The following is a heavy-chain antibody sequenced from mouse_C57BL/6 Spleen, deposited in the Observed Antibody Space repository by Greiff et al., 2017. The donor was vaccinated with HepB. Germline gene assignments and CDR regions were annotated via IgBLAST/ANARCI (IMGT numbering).Heavy chain of an antibody. D-gene: IGHD1-1*01. CDR1: GYTFTDYE. Sequence: VQLQQSGAELVRPGASVTLSCKASGYTFTDYEMHWVKQTPVHGLEWIGAIDPETGGTAYNQKFKGKAILTADKSSSTAYMELRSLTSEDSAVYYCTKCYGSSLAGFAYWGQGTLVTVSA. CDR2: IDPETGGT. V-gene: IGHV1-15*01. J-gene: IGHJ3*01. CDR3: TKCYGSSLAGFAY.